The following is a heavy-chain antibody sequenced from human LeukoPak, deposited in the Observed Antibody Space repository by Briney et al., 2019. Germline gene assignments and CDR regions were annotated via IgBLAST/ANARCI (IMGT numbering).Heavy chain of an antibody. J-gene: IGHJ3*02. Sequence: ASVPVSCKVSGHPLTEVSIHWVRQAPGKGLEWMGGFDPEEGETIYAQKFQGRVTVTEDTSTDTAYMELSSLRSEDTAVYYCAIDLGGTSGGFNIWGQGTMVTVSS. CDR3: AIDLGGTSGGFNI. D-gene: IGHD1-26*01. V-gene: IGHV1-24*01. CDR1: GHPLTEVS. CDR2: FDPEEGET.